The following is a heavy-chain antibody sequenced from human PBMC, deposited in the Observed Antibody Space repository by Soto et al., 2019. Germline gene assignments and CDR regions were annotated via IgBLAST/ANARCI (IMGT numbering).Heavy chain of an antibody. CDR1: GYTFTSYG. CDR2: TSAYNGNT. CDR3: ARRQWLVGGYYYGMDV. Sequence: QVQLVQSGAEVKKPGASVKVSCKASGYTFTSYGISWVRQAPGQGLEWMGWTSAYNGNTNYAQKLQGRVTMTTDTSTSTAYVELRSLRSDDTAVYYCARRQWLVGGYYYGMDVWGQGTTVTVSS. V-gene: IGHV1-18*01. D-gene: IGHD6-19*01. J-gene: IGHJ6*02.